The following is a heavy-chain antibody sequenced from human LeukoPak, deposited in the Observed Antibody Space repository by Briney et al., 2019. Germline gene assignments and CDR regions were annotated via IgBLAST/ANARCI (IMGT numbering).Heavy chain of an antibody. CDR1: GFTFSSYS. D-gene: IGHD2-15*01. V-gene: IGHV3-15*01. CDR3: TALGAASEY. J-gene: IGHJ4*02. CDR2: IKSKTDGGTT. Sequence: GGSLRLSCAASGFTFSSYSMNWVRQAPGKGLQWVGHIKSKTDGGTTEYAAPVKGRFTISRDDSKNTLYLQMNSLKNEDAALYYCTALGAASEYWGQGALVTVSS.